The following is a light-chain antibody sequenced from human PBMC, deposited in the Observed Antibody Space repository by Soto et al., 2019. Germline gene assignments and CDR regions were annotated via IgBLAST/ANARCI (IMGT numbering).Light chain of an antibody. CDR1: QSVGSN. CDR3: QEYSKWPLFT. J-gene: IGKJ3*01. V-gene: IGKV3-15*01. CDR2: AAS. Sequence: EIVVTQSPGILSVSPGDRATLSCRASQSVGSNLAWYQQKPGQAPTLLIYAASTRATGLPASFSGSGSGTDFTLTISSLQSEDFAVYYCQEYSKWPLFTFGPGTRVDIK.